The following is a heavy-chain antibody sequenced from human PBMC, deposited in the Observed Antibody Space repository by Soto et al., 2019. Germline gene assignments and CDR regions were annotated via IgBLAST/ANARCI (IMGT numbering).Heavy chain of an antibody. J-gene: IGHJ6*02. CDR3: ARAQLMVPAHDFFYGSDV. Sequence: PGGSLRLSCEVSGFTLSMYSMTWVRQAPGKGLEWVAKIPQEGSDGHYVDSVKGRFTISRDNAKNSVYLQMNSLRAEDTAVYYCARAQLMVPAHDFFYGSDVWGQGAKVTVSS. D-gene: IGHD2-8*01. V-gene: IGHV3-7*03. CDR2: IPQEGSDG. CDR1: GFTLSMYS.